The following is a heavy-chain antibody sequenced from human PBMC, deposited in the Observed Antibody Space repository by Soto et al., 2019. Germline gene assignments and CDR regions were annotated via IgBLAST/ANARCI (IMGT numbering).Heavy chain of an antibody. D-gene: IGHD2-8*01. CDR3: AREIMPLTNDWYFDL. CDR1: GGSISGGVHS. J-gene: IGHJ2*01. V-gene: IGHV4-30-4*01. Sequence: QVQLQESGPGLVKPSETLSLTCTVSGGSISGGVHSWSWIRQPPGKGLEWIGHIFDSGGTYYKPSLNSRLTISVDTSKNQFSLRLSSVTAADTAVYYCAREIMPLTNDWYFDLWGRGTLVTVSS. CDR2: IFDSGGT.